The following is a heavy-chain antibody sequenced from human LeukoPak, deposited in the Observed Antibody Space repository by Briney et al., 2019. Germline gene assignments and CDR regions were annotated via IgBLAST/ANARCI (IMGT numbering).Heavy chain of an antibody. D-gene: IGHD1-26*01. V-gene: IGHV3-48*03. J-gene: IGHJ6*02. CDR2: ISSGGSSI. CDR3: ARGAGYYV. CDR1: GFTFSNYE. Sequence: PGGSLRLSCEASGFTFSNYEMNWDRQAPGKGLEWVSFISSGGSSIYQADSVKGRFTISRDNAKNSLYLQMNSLKAEDTAVYYCARGAGYYVWGQGTTVTVSS.